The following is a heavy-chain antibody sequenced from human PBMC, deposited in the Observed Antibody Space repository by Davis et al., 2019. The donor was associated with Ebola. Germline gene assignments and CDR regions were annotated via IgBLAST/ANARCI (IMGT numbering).Heavy chain of an antibody. V-gene: IGHV1-2*02. CDR1: GYTFTVFY. CDR2: IDPNSGGT. Sequence: ASVKVSCKTSGYTFTVFYIHWVRQAPGQGLEWMRWIDPNSGGTNSSQKFQDGVTMTRDTSTNTVYMELSRLRFDDTAVYYCARGVRGALDFWGQGTLVTVSS. CDR3: ARGVRGALDF. D-gene: IGHD3-10*01. J-gene: IGHJ4*02.